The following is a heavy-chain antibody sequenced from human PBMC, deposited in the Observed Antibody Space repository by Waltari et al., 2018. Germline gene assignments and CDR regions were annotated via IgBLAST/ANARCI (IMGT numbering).Heavy chain of an antibody. D-gene: IGHD3-3*01. CDR3: ARAREHSDNFWNGYSFYFDQ. CDR1: GFGLSDYY. J-gene: IGHJ4*02. Sequence: QVQLVESGGGLVKPGGSLRLSCTASGFGLSDYYLTWIRQAPGRGLEWIAYMDRGDNARHYADSVKGRFTISRDNAKNSLFLHMNSLRADDTAVYYCARAREHSDNFWNGYSFYFDQWGQGTLVAVSS. CDR2: MDRGDNAR. V-gene: IGHV3-11*01.